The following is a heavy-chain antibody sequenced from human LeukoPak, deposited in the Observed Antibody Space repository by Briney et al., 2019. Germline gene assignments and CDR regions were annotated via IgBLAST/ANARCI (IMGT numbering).Heavy chain of an antibody. CDR2: IYYSGST. J-gene: IGHJ4*02. Sequence: SETLSLTCSVSGGSISSYYWSWIRQPPGKGLEWIGYIYYSGSTSYNPSLKSRVSISPDTAKNQFSLKLSSVSAADTAVYYCARRTIGYYFDYWGQGTLVTVSS. CDR1: GGSISSYY. D-gene: IGHD2/OR15-2a*01. CDR3: ARRTIGYYFDY. V-gene: IGHV4-59*08.